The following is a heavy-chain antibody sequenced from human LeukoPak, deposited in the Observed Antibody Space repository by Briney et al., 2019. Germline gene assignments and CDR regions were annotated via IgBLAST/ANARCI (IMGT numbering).Heavy chain of an antibody. CDR3: ARGLKDQYYYDSSGFIR. CDR1: GFTFSSYA. D-gene: IGHD3-22*01. V-gene: IGHV3-30-3*01. J-gene: IGHJ4*02. Sequence: PGGSLRLSCAASGFTFSSYAMHWVRQAPGKGLEWVAVISYDGSNKYYADSVKGRFTISRDNSKNTLYLQMNSLRAEDTAVYYCARGLKDQYYYDSSGFIRWGQGTLVTVSS. CDR2: ISYDGSNK.